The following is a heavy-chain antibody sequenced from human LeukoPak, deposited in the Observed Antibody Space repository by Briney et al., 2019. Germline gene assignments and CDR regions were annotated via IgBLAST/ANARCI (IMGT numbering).Heavy chain of an antibody. CDR2: IVNDGSTT. D-gene: IGHD3-16*01. Sequence: GGSLRLSCAAPGFTLSNYWMHWVRQAPGQGLVWVSRIVNDGSTTYADSVKGRFTISRDNAKNTLYLQMNSLRADDTAVYFCVRDNGGEHSWGQGALVTVSS. V-gene: IGHV3-74*01. J-gene: IGHJ4*02. CDR1: GFTLSNYW. CDR3: VRDNGGEHS.